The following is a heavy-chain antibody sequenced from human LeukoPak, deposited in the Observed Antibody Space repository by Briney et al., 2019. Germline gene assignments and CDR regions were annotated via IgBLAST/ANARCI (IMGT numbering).Heavy chain of an antibody. J-gene: IGHJ4*02. D-gene: IGHD5-18*01. CDR3: AKGVGYSYGYYFDY. CDR2: ISGTGGTT. V-gene: IGHV3-23*01. CDR1: GFTFSIYA. Sequence: GGSLRLSCAASGFTFSIYAMSWVRQAPGKGLEWVSGISGTGGTTYSADSVKGRFTISRDNSKNTLYLQMNSLRAEDTAVYYCAKGVGYSYGYYFDYWGQGTLVTVSS.